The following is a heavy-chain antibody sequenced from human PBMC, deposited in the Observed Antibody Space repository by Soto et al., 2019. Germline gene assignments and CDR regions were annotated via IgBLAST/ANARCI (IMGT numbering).Heavy chain of an antibody. Sequence: PGGSLRLSCAVSGSTISSYAMQWVRQAPGKGLEWVAVISYDGNTKLYADSVRGRFAISRDISKNTVSLQMDSLREDDTAVYFCVRDRDLYRDMFHADLWGQGTLVTVSS. CDR2: ISYDGNTK. CDR1: GSTISSYA. D-gene: IGHD3-10*02. CDR3: VRDRDLYRDMFHADL. V-gene: IGHV3-30*09. J-gene: IGHJ4*01.